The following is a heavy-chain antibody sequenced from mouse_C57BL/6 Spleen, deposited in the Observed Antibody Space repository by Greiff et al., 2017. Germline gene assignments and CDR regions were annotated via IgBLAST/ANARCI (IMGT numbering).Heavy chain of an antibody. CDR2: ISSGSSTI. CDR1: GFTFSDYG. J-gene: IGHJ2*01. CDR3: ARGGYYGSSPFDY. Sequence: DVMLVESGGGLVKPGGSLKLSCAASGFTFSDYGMHWVRQAPEKGLEWVAYISSGSSTIYYADTVKGRFTISRDNAKNTLFLQMTSLRSEDTAMYYCARGGYYGSSPFDYWGQGTTLTVSS. V-gene: IGHV5-17*01. D-gene: IGHD1-1*01.